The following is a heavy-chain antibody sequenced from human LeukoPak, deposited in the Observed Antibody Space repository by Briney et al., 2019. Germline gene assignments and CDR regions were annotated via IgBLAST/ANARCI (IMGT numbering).Heavy chain of an antibody. CDR1: GFTFSSYW. CDR3: ARGKSSGSPTLDY. J-gene: IGHJ4*02. D-gene: IGHD3-10*01. V-gene: IGHV3-7*01. CDR2: IKQDGSEK. Sequence: GGSLRLSCAASGFTFSSYWMRWVRQAPGKGLEWVANIKQDGSEKYYVDSVKGRFTISRDNAKNSLYLQMSSLRAEDTAVYYCARGKSSGSPTLDYWGQGTLVTVSS.